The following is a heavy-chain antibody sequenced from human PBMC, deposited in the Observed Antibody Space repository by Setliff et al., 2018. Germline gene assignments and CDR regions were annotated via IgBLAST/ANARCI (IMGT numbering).Heavy chain of an antibody. J-gene: IGHJ4*02. CDR3: VRGTSGWFPHDY. V-gene: IGHV3-7*03. CDR2: INKDGSQK. Sequence: GGSLRLSCATSGFIFSNFWMSWVRQAPGKGLEWVGNINKDGSQKYYVDALRGRFTISRDNANNLMSLQMNSLRGEDTAVYYCVRGTSGWFPHDYWGQGTLVTVSS. CDR1: GFIFSNFW. D-gene: IGHD6-19*01.